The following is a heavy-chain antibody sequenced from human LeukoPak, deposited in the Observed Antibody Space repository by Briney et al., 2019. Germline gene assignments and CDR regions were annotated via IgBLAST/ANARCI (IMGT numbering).Heavy chain of an antibody. J-gene: IGHJ4*02. D-gene: IGHD3-22*01. Sequence: GASVTVSFKFSGYTLNELSMHWVRQSPGKGLEWMGGFDPEDGDTIYVQKFQGRVTMTEDTSTDTAYMELSILRSEDTAVYYCATTSGYYYYLDYWGQGTLVTVSS. CDR3: ATTSGYYYYLDY. CDR1: GYTLNELS. V-gene: IGHV1-24*01. CDR2: FDPEDGDT.